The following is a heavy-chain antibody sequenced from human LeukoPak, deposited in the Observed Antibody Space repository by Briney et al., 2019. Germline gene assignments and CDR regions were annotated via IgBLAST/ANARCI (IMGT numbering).Heavy chain of an antibody. CDR2: ISGSGGNK. J-gene: IGHJ4*02. CDR1: GFTFSSYA. Sequence: GGSLRLSCAASGFTFSSYAMSWVRQAPGKGLEWVSAISGSGGNKYYADSVKGRFTISRDNSKNTLYLQMNSLRAEDTAVYYCAPDIVVVPAASDYWGQGTLVTVSS. CDR3: APDIVVVPAASDY. V-gene: IGHV3-23*01. D-gene: IGHD2-2*01.